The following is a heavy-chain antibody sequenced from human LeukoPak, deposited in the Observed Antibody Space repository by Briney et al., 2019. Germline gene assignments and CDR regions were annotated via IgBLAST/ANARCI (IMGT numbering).Heavy chain of an antibody. Sequence: SETLSLTCAVYGGSFSGYYWSWIRQPPGKGLEWIGEINHSGSTNYNPSLKSRVTISVDTSKNQFSLKLSSVTAADTAVYYCARGRAYSNYRYYYYHMDVWGKGTTVTVSS. CDR1: GGSFSGYY. CDR2: INHSGST. J-gene: IGHJ6*03. V-gene: IGHV4-34*01. CDR3: ARGRAYSNYRYYYYHMDV. D-gene: IGHD4-11*01.